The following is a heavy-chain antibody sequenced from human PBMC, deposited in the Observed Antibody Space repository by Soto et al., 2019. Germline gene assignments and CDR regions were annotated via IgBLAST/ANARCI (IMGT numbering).Heavy chain of an antibody. Sequence: ASVKVSCKASGYTFTSYGISWVRQAPGQGLEWMGWISAYNGNTNYAQKLQGRVTMTTDTSTRTAYMELRSLRSDDTAVYYCARINGITIFGVVICAPDYYCGMGVWGQVTTVTVAS. CDR2: ISAYNGNT. V-gene: IGHV1-18*04. J-gene: IGHJ6*02. CDR3: ARINGITIFGVVICAPDYYCGMGV. CDR1: GYTFTSYG. D-gene: IGHD3-3*01.